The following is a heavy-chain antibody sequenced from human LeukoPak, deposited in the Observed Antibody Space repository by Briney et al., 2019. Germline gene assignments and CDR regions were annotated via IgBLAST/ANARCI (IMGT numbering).Heavy chain of an antibody. Sequence: GRSLRLSCAASGFSSSAYDMHWVRQAPGKGLEWVAVVSYDGGNRYHADSVKGRFTISRDNSKNTLYLQANNLTTEDTAVYFCAKTMVRTAILLSLPSYYYGLDVWGTETTVTVSS. D-gene: IGHD3-10*01. CDR3: AKTMVRTAILLSLPSYYYGLDV. V-gene: IGHV3-30*18. CDR1: GFSSSAYD. CDR2: VSYDGGNR. J-gene: IGHJ6*04.